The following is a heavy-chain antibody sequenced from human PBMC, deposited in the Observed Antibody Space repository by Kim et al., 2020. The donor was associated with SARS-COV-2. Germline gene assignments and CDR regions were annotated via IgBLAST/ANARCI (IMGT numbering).Heavy chain of an antibody. CDR2: SRNRANSFVT. Sequence: GGSLRLSCAASGFTFSDFFMDWVRHSPGQGLEWIGRSRNRANSFVTEYAASVEDRFRISRDDSQTTRFLQMTNIKTEDTAVYFCARKRDHIPKSKQHAF. J-gene: IGHJ3*01. CDR3: ARKRDHIPKSKQHAF. V-gene: IGHV3-72*01. D-gene: IGHD1-1*01. CDR1: GFTFSDFF.